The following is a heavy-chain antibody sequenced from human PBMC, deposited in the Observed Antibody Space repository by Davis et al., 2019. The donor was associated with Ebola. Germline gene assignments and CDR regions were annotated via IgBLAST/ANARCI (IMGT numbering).Heavy chain of an antibody. CDR2: INAGNGNT. D-gene: IGHD3-22*01. CDR1: GYTFTSYA. CDR3: ATVRAHSRHDN. V-gene: IGHV1-3*01. Sequence: ASVKVSCKASGYTFTSYAMHWVRQAPGQRLEWMGWINAGNGNTKYSQKFQGRVTMTEDTSTDTAYMELSSLRSGDTAIYYCATVRAHSRHDNWGQGTLVTVAS. J-gene: IGHJ4*02.